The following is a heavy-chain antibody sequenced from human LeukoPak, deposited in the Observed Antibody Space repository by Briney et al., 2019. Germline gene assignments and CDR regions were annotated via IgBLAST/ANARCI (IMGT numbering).Heavy chain of an antibody. CDR2: IYSDGFT. V-gene: IGHV3-53*01. CDR3: ARNIHDYVLTHYYYYMDV. J-gene: IGHJ6*03. Sequence: GGSLRLSCAASGLIVSGNYMSWVRKAPGKGLEWVSIIYSDGFTYYADSVKGRFTISRDSSKNTLYLLMDSLRAEDTAVYYCARNIHDYVLTHYYYYMDVWGKGTTVTVSS. D-gene: IGHD4-17*01. CDR1: GLIVSGNY.